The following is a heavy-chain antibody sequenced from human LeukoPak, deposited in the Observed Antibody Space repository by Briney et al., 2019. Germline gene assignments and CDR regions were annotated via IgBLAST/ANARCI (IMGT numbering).Heavy chain of an antibody. CDR3: ARGDSVVTAGFDY. J-gene: IGHJ4*02. V-gene: IGHV3-21*01. Sequence: GGSLRLSCAASGFTFSSYSMNWVRQAPGKGLEWVSSISSSSYIYYADSVKGRFTISRDNAKNSLYLQMNSLRAEDTAVYYCARGDSVVTAGFDYWGQGTLVTVSS. D-gene: IGHD2-21*02. CDR2: ISSSSYI. CDR1: GFTFSSYS.